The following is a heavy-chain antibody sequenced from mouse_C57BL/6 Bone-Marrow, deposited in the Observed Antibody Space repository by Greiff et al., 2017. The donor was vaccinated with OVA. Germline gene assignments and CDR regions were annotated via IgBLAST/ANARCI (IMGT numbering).Heavy chain of an antibody. CDR2: IDPETGGT. CDR3: TRCYSNYNYYAMDY. V-gene: IGHV1-15*01. Sequence: QVQLKESGAELVRPGASVTLSCKASGYTFTDYEMHWVKQTPVHGLEWIGAIDPETGGTAYNQKFKGKAILTADKSSSTAYMELRSLTSEDSAVYYCTRCYSNYNYYAMDYWGQGTSVTVSS. CDR1: GYTFTDYE. J-gene: IGHJ4*01. D-gene: IGHD2-5*01.